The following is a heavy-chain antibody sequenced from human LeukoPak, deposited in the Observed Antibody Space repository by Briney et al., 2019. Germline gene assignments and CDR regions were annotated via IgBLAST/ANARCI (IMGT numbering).Heavy chain of an antibody. V-gene: IGHV1-2*02. CDR2: INPNSGGT. J-gene: IGHJ4*02. CDR3: ARGRRITFGGVIGTFDY. D-gene: IGHD3-16*02. CDR1: GYTFTAYY. Sequence: ASVTVSCKTSGYTFTAYYMHWVRQAPGQGLEWMGWINPNSGGTKYAQKFQGRVTMTRDTSISTAYMELSRLRSDDTATYYCARGRRITFGGVIGTFDYWGQGTLVTVSS.